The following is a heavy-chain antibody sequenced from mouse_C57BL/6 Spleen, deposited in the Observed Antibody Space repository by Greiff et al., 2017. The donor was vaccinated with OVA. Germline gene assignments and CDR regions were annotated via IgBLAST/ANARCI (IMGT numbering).Heavy chain of an antibody. D-gene: IGHD4-1*01. Sequence: QVQLKQSGPGLVQPSQSLSITCTVSGFSLTSYGVHWVRQSPGTGLEWLGVIWSGGSTDYNAAFISRLSISKDNSTSQVFFKMNSLQAEDTAIYYCARNNWAVDYWGQGTTLTVSS. CDR3: ARNNWAVDY. CDR2: IWSGGST. V-gene: IGHV2-2*01. J-gene: IGHJ2*01. CDR1: GFSLTSYG.